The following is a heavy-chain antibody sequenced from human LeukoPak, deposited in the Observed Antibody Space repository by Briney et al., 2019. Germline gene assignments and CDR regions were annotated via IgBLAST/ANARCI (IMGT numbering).Heavy chain of an antibody. J-gene: IGHJ4*02. CDR2: FYHSGST. V-gene: IGHV4-38-2*01. Sequence: SETLSLTCAVSGYSISGGYYWGWIRQPPGKGLEWIGSFYHSGSTYYNPSLKSRVTISVDTSKNQFSLKLSSVTAADTAVYYCARGPPIVVATAQLDYWGQGTLVTVSS. D-gene: IGHD2-21*02. CDR3: ARGPPIVVATAQLDY. CDR1: GYSISGGYY.